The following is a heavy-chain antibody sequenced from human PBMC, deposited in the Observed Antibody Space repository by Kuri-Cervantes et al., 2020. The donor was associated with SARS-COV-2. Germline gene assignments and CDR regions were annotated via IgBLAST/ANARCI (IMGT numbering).Heavy chain of an antibody. J-gene: IGHJ4*02. CDR2: ISSSSSTI. V-gene: IGHV3-48*01. D-gene: IGHD6-13*01. Sequence: GGSLRLSCAASGFTFDDYAMNWVRQAPGKGLEWVSYISSSSSTIYYADSVKGRFTISRDNSKNTLYLQMNSLRAEDTAVYYCARDRPYSSSWYSGFDYWGQGTLVTVSS. CDR3: ARDRPYSSSWYSGFDY. CDR1: GFTFDDYA.